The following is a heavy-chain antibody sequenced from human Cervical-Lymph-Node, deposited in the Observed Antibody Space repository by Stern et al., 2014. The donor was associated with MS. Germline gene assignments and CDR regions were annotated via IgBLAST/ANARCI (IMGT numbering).Heavy chain of an antibody. V-gene: IGHV1-69*16. D-gene: IGHD6-19*01. J-gene: IGHJ4*02. CDR3: ARDGFDSGSALAF. CDR2: ISPGLDSV. Sequence: QVQLVQSGAELKKPGSSVPVSCTTSGGIFISSTITWVRQVPGQGLEWMGDISPGLDSVDYAQEFQGRFTLTADDSTNTVYMELTSLQSGDTAMYYCARDGFDSGSALAFWGQGTLVTVSS. CDR1: GGIFISST.